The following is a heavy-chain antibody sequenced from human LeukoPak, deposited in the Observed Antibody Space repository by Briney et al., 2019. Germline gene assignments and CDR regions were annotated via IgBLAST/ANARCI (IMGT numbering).Heavy chain of an antibody. V-gene: IGHV3-33*01. D-gene: IGHD1-14*01. CDR1: GFPLGGYG. CDR2: IAYDGSRA. J-gene: IGHJ4*02. CDR3: TRYNNDHFDY. Sequence: GGSLRPSLAGSGFPLGGYGLHWFRQTPGKGLEWVAVIAYDGSRAFYADSVKGRFTISRDNSKNTMSVQMDDLRAEDTAVYYCTRYNNDHFDYWGQGTLVTVSS.